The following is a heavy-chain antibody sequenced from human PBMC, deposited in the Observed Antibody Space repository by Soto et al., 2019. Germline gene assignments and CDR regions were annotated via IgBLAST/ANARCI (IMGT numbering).Heavy chain of an antibody. CDR2: ISSNGGST. CDR3: VKVPQPNAEAGHFDD. CDR1: GFTFSSYA. V-gene: IGHV3-64D*08. J-gene: IGHJ4*01. D-gene: IGHD6-13*01. Sequence: GSLRLSCSASGFTFSSYAMHWVRQAAGKGLEYVSAISSNGGSTYYADSVKGRFTISRDNSKNTLYLQMSSLRAEDTAVYYCVKVPQPNAEAGHFDDWGQGTLVTVSS.